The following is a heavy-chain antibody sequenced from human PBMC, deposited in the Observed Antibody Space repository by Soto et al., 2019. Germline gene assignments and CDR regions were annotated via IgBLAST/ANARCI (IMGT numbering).Heavy chain of an antibody. V-gene: IGHV3-7*03. Sequence: GGSLRLSFSASGFPFSSYCMSWVRPAPGKGLEWVANIKQDGSEKYYVDSVKGRFTISRDNAKNTLYLQMNSLKTEDTAVYYCTTTAERIAAAGSYYYYGMDVWGQGTTVTVSS. CDR2: IKQDGSEK. D-gene: IGHD6-13*01. CDR3: TTTAERIAAAGSYYYYGMDV. J-gene: IGHJ6*02. CDR1: GFPFSSYC.